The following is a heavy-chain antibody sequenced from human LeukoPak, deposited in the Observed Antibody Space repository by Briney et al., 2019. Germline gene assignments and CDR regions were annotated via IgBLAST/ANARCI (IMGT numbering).Heavy chain of an antibody. CDR3: AKDYRGWYFSFGMDV. J-gene: IGHJ6*02. V-gene: IGHV3-9*01. Sequence: GGSLRLSCAASGFTFDDYAMHWVRQAPGKGLEWVSGISWNSGSIGYADSVKGRFTISRDNANHSLYLQMNRLRAEETALYYCAKDYRGWYFSFGMDVWGQGTTVTVSS. D-gene: IGHD6-19*01. CDR2: ISWNSGSI. CDR1: GFTFDDYA.